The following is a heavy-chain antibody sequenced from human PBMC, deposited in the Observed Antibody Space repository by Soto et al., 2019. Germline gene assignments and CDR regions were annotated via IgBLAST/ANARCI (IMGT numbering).Heavy chain of an antibody. J-gene: IGHJ4*02. V-gene: IGHV3-15*01. CDR1: GFTFSNAW. CDR3: TTGMITFGGVIVDY. D-gene: IGHD3-16*02. CDR2: IKSKTDGGTK. Sequence: GGSLRLSCAASGFTFSNAWMSWVRQAPGKGLEWVGRIKSKTDGGTKDYAAPVKGRFTISRDDSKNTLYLQMNSLKTEDTAVYYCTTGMITFGGVIVDYWGQGTLVTVS.